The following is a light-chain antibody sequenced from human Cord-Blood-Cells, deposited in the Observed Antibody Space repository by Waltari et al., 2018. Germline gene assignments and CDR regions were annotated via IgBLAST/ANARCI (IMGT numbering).Light chain of an antibody. V-gene: IGKV1-13*02. Sequence: AIQLTQSPSSLSASVGDRVTITCLASQGISSALAWYKQKPGKAPKILIYDPSSLESGVPSRFSGSGSGTDFTLTISSLQPEDFATYNCQQFNSYPPYTFGQGTKLEIK. J-gene: IGKJ2*01. CDR1: QGISSA. CDR2: DPS. CDR3: QQFNSYPPYT.